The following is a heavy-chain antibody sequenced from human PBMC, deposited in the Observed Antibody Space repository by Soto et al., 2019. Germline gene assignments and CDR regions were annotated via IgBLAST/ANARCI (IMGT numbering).Heavy chain of an antibody. D-gene: IGHD6-13*01. CDR2: IKQDGSEK. V-gene: IGHV3-7*01. J-gene: IGHJ6*03. CDR3: ARDQTAAAPYYYYYMDV. CDR1: GFTFSSYW. Sequence: GGSLRLSCAASGFTFSSYWMSWVRQAPGKGLEWVANIKQDGSEKYYVDSMKGRFTISRDNAKNSLYLQMNSLRAEDTAVYYCARDQTAAAPYYYYYMDVWGKGTTVTVSS.